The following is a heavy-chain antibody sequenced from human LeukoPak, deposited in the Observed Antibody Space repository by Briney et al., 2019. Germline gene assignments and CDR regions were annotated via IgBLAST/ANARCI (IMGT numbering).Heavy chain of an antibody. CDR1: GYTFTGYY. CDR3: ARALRYDDSSGYYAY. D-gene: IGHD3-22*01. CDR2: INPNSGGT. J-gene: IGHJ4*02. V-gene: IGHV1-2*02. Sequence: ASVKVSCKASGYTFTGYYMHWVRQAPGHGLEWMGWINPNSGGTNYAQTLQGRVTMTRDTSISIVYMELSRLRTDDTAVYYCARALRYDDSSGYYAYWGQGTLVTVSS.